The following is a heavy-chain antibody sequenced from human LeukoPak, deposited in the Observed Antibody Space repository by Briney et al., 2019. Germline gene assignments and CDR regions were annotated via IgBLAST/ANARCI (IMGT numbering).Heavy chain of an antibody. CDR2: IYLPGST. V-gene: IGHV4-61*02. D-gene: IGHD6-13*01. J-gene: IGHJ4*02. Sequence: NPSQTLSLTCTVSGGSISSGSYYWSWIRQPAGKGLEWIGRIYLPGSTNYNPSLKSRVTISVDTSKNQFSLKLSSVTAADTAMYYCARLVIADFVDWGQGTLVTVSS. CDR3: ARLVIADFVD. CDR1: GGSISSGSYY.